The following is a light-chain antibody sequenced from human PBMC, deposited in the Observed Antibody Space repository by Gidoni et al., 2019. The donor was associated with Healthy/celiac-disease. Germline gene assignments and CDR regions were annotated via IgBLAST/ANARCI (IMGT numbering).Light chain of an antibody. V-gene: IGKV3-11*01. CDR3: QQRSNWPPWT. CDR2: DAS. CDR1: QSVSSY. J-gene: IGKJ1*01. Sequence: EIVFTQSPATLSLSPGERATLSCRASQSVSSYLAWYQQKPGQATRLLIYDASNRATGIPARFSGSGSGKDFTITISSLEPEDFAVYYCQQRSNWPPWTFGQGTKVEIK.